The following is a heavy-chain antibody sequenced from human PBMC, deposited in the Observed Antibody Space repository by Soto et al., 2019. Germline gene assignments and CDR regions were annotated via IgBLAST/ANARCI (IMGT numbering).Heavy chain of an antibody. D-gene: IGHD3-3*01. V-gene: IGHV3-30-3*01. CDR3: ARVLRITIFGVVIGLTGMDV. CDR2: ISYDGSNK. CDR1: GFTFSSYA. J-gene: IGHJ6*02. Sequence: VGSLRLSCAASGFTFSSYAMHWVRQAPGKGLEWVAVISYDGSNKYYADSVKGRFTISRDNSKNTLYLQMNSLRAEDTVVYYCARVLRITIFGVVIGLTGMDVWGQGT.